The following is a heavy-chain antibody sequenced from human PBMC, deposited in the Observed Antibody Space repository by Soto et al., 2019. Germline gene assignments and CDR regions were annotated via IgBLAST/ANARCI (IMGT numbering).Heavy chain of an antibody. V-gene: IGHV4-59*08. Sequence: LTCTVSGGSISSYYWSGIRRPPGKGLEWIGYIYSTGSTYYNPSLKSRVTISVDTSKNQFSLKLSSVTAADTAVYYCARLVQLLQGRWFDPWGQGTLVTVSS. CDR3: ARLVQLLQGRWFDP. CDR2: IYSTGST. CDR1: GGSISSYY. D-gene: IGHD2-15*01. J-gene: IGHJ5*02.